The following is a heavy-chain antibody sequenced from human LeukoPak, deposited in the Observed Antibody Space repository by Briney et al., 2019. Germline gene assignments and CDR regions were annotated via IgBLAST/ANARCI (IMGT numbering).Heavy chain of an antibody. Sequence: GGSLRPSCAASGFTFSNAWMTWVRQAPGKGLEWVGRIKSKTAGEATDYAAPVKGRFTISRDDSKNTLFLQMNSLETGDTAVYYCSTMPGLRDYWGQGTVVTVSS. CDR3: STMPGLRDY. CDR2: IKSKTAGEAT. J-gene: IGHJ4*02. CDR1: GFTFSNAW. D-gene: IGHD2-2*01. V-gene: IGHV3-15*01.